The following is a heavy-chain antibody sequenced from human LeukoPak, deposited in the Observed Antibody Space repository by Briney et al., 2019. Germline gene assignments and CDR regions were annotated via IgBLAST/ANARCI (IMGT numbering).Heavy chain of an antibody. Sequence: GGSLRLSRAASGFTFSSYSMNWVRQAPGKGLEWVSSISSSSSYIYYADSVKGRFTISRDNAKNSLYLQMNSLRAEDTAVYYCARDVAIAAARLNWFDPWGQGTLVTVSS. CDR3: ARDVAIAAARLNWFDP. J-gene: IGHJ5*02. D-gene: IGHD6-13*01. V-gene: IGHV3-21*01. CDR1: GFTFSSYS. CDR2: ISSSSSYI.